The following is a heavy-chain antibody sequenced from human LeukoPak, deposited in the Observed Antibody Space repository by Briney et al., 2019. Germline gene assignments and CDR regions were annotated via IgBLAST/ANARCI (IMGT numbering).Heavy chain of an antibody. V-gene: IGHV3-48*03. CDR1: GFSLRHYD. CDR2: ISGSGTTT. CDR3: AREEIGVDYYMDV. J-gene: IGHJ6*03. Sequence: GGSLRLSCAASGFSLRHYDINWVRQAPGKGLEWISYISGSGTTTYYADSVKGGFTISRATAKNLLFLQMTSLAAEATAVYYCAREEIGVDYYMDVWGKGTTVTVS. D-gene: IGHD3-3*01.